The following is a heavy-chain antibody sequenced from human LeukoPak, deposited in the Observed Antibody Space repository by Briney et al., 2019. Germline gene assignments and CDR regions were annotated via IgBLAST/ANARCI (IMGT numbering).Heavy chain of an antibody. J-gene: IGHJ6*03. CDR2: IIPIFGTA. V-gene: IGHV1-69*05. CDR1: GGTFSSYA. CDR3: ARGRRYDFWSGYHKGYMDV. Sequence: ASVKVSCKASGGTFSSYAISWVRQAPGQGLEWMGGIIPIFGTANYAQKFQGRVTITRNTSISTAYMELSSLRSEDTAVYYCARGRRYDFWSGYHKGYMDVWGKGTTVTVSS. D-gene: IGHD3-3*01.